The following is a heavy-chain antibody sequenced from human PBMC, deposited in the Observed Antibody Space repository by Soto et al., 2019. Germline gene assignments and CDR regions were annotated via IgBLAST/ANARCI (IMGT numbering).Heavy chain of an antibody. CDR3: TTAYYYDSSGYPKYYYYYYGMDV. J-gene: IGHJ6*02. CDR2: IKSKTDGGTT. CDR1: GFTFSNAW. V-gene: IGHV3-15*01. Sequence: VGSLRLSCAASGFTFSNAWMSWVRQAPGKGLEWVGRIKSKTDGGTTDYAAPVKGRFTISRDDSKNTLYLQMNSLKTEDTAVYYCTTAYYYDSSGYPKYYYYYYGMDVWGQGTTVTVSS. D-gene: IGHD3-22*01.